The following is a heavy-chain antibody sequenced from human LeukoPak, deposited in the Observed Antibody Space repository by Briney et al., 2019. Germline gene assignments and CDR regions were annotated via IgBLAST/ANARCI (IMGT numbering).Heavy chain of an antibody. J-gene: IGHJ6*02. V-gene: IGHV3-74*03. Sequence: QPGGSLRLSCVGSGFTFSNFWMHWVRQAPGKGPVWVSRISNNGITTTDADSVKGRFTISRDNAKNSLYLQMNSLRAEDTAVYYCAREDATPYYYYGMDVWGQGTTVTVSS. CDR2: ISNNGITT. D-gene: IGHD2-15*01. CDR3: AREDATPYYYYGMDV. CDR1: GFTFSNFW.